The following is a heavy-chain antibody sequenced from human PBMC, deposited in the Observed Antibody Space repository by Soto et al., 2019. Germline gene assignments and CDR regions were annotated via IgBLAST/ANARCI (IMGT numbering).Heavy chain of an antibody. CDR2: ISGSGGST. Sequence: PGGSLRLSCAASGFTFSSYAMSWVRQAPGKGLEWVSAISGSGGSTYYADSVKGRFTISRDNSKNTLYLQMNSLRAEDTAVYYCAKPRERLQTHYYYFDYWGQGTLVTVSS. V-gene: IGHV3-23*01. CDR3: AKPRERLQTHYYYFDY. J-gene: IGHJ4*02. CDR1: GFTFSSYA. D-gene: IGHD6-25*01.